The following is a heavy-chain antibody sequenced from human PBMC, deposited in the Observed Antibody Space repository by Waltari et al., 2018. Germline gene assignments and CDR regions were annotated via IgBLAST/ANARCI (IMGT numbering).Heavy chain of an antibody. CDR3: AKLGSLDGFDV. CDR2: ISDDGSDK. Sequence: QVQLVESGGGVVQPGKSFRLTCTASALTFDTSGMHWVRQAPGKGLKWVAFISDDGSDKVYADSVEGRFTMSRDHSKNTLYLQMDSLTLYDTAVYYCAKLGSLDGFDVWGQGTLVTVSS. D-gene: IGHD6-19*01. J-gene: IGHJ3*01. V-gene: IGHV3-30*18. CDR1: ALTFDTSG.